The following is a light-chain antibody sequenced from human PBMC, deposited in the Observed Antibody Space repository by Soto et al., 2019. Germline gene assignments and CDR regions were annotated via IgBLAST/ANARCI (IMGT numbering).Light chain of an antibody. CDR1: QSVNSN. Sequence: EILMTQSPASLSVSPGEGATLSCRASQSVNSNLAWYQQKPGQAPRLLIYGASIRATGIPARFSGSGSGTEFTPAINSRQTEEFEVYYCQQYNICSTCGQVTKVDI. CDR2: GAS. CDR3: QQYNICST. J-gene: IGKJ1*01. V-gene: IGKV3-15*01.